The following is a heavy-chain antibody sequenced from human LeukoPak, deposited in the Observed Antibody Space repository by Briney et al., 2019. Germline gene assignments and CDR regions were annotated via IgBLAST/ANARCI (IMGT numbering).Heavy chain of an antibody. CDR3: AKDRGYSTTWNLFDY. J-gene: IGHJ4*02. V-gene: IGHV3-30*02. CDR2: IRFDGSNK. CDR1: GFTFSSYG. D-gene: IGHD6-13*01. Sequence: GGSLRLSCAASGFTFSSYGMHWVRQAPGKGLEWVAFIRFDGSNKCYADSVKGRFTISRDNSKNTLYLQMNSLRAEDTAVYYCAKDRGYSTTWNLFDYWGQGTLVTVSS.